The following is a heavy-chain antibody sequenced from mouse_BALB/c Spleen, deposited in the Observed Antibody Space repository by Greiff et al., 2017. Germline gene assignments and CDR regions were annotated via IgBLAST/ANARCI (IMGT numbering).Heavy chain of an antibody. V-gene: IGHV5-6*03. CDR1: GFTFSSYG. CDR3: ARQRGKGYYAMDY. J-gene: IGHJ4*01. CDR2: ISSGGSYT. Sequence: EVKLMESGGGLVQPGGSLKLSCAASGFTFSSYGMSWVRQTPDKRLEWVATISSGGSYTYYPDSVKGRFTISRDNAKNTLYLQMSSLKSEDTAMYYCARQRGKGYYAMDYWGQGTSVTVSS. D-gene: IGHD3-3*01.